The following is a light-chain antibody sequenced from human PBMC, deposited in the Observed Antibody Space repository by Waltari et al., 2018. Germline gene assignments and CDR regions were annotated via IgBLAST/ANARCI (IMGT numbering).Light chain of an antibody. V-gene: IGLV2-23*02. CDR3: SSYAGSSKGV. J-gene: IGLJ2*01. CDR1: SRDVGNDNR. Sequence: QSALTQPASVSGSPGQPFTISCTGTSRDVGNDNRAYWYQQHPGKAPKLMIYAVSKRPSGVSDRFSGSKSGDMASLTISGLQPEDEAEYFCSSYAGSSKGVFGGGTKVTVL. CDR2: AVS.